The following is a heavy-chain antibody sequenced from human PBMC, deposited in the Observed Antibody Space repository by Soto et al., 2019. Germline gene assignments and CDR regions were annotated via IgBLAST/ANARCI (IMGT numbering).Heavy chain of an antibody. CDR1: GFTFSPYA. CDR3: ARARLDTPALDY. D-gene: IGHD2-2*01. J-gene: IGHJ4*02. V-gene: IGHV3-30*09. Sequence: QVQLVESGGGVVQPGRSLRLSCAASGFTFSPYAMHWVRQAPCKGLEWVAVISYDGNNKNYADSVKGRLAISRDNSRNTLYLQMNSLRAEDTAVYYCARARLDTPALDYWGQGTLVTVSS. CDR2: ISYDGNNK.